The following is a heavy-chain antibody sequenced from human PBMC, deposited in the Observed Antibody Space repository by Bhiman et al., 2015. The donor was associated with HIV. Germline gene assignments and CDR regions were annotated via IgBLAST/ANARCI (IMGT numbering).Heavy chain of an antibody. CDR3: AKFCGSRDCYYHYAIDV. CDR1: GFTFSGYW. D-gene: IGHD3-16*01. J-gene: IGHJ6*02. Sequence: EVQLAESGGGLVQPGGSLRLSCAASGFTFSGYWMSWVRQAPGKGLEWVANIKHDGSEKFYVDFVRGRFTISRDNANNSLFLQMNSLRAEDTAVYYCAKFCGSRDCYYHYAIDVWGQGTTVTVSS. CDR2: IKHDGSEK. V-gene: IGHV3-7*03.